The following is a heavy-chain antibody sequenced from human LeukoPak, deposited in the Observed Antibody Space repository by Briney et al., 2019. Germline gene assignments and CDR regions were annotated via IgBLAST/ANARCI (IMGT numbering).Heavy chain of an antibody. V-gene: IGHV4-34*01. CDR1: GGSFSGYY. Sequence: SETLSLTCAVYGGSFSGYYWSWIRQPPGKGLEWIGEINHSGSTNYNPSLKSRVTISVDTSKNQFSLKLSSVTAADTAVYYCARMRQNYYDSSGYHPDYWGQGTLVTVSS. J-gene: IGHJ4*02. D-gene: IGHD3-22*01. CDR2: INHSGST. CDR3: ARMRQNYYDSSGYHPDY.